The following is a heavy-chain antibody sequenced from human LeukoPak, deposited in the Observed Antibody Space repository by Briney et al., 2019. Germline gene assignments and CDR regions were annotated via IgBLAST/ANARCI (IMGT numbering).Heavy chain of an antibody. V-gene: IGHV3-74*01. CDR3: VRDSRIVVAGSGFDY. CDR2: INTDGSTT. Sequence: GGSLRLSCAASGFTFSNYWMHWVRQAPGKGLVWVSRINTDGSTTTYADSVKGRFSISRDNAKNTLYLQMNSLRAEDTAVYYCVRDSRIVVAGSGFDYWGQGTLVTVSS. J-gene: IGHJ4*02. D-gene: IGHD6-19*01. CDR1: GFTFSNYW.